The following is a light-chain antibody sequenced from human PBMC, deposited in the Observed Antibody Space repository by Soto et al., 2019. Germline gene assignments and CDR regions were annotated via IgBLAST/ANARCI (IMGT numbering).Light chain of an antibody. Sequence: EIVLTQSPGTLSLSPGERATLSCRASQSISSYLAWYQHKPGQAPRLPIYDASNRATGIPARFSGSGSGTDFTLTISSLEPEDFAVYYCQQHFNGPITFGQGTRLEIK. J-gene: IGKJ5*01. CDR1: QSISSY. CDR3: QQHFNGPIT. V-gene: IGKV3-11*01. CDR2: DAS.